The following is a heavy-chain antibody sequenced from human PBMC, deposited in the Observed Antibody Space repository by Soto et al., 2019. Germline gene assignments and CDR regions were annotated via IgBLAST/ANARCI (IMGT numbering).Heavy chain of an antibody. CDR3: ARVSVAGDHYYYYGMDV. V-gene: IGHV1-69*13. J-gene: IGHJ6*02. CDR1: GGTFSSYA. CDR2: IVPICGTA. D-gene: IGHD6-19*01. Sequence: ASVKVSCKASGGTFSSYAISWVRQAPGQGLEWMGGIVPICGTANYAQKFQGRVTIAADESTSTAYMELSSLRSEDTAVYYCARVSVAGDHYYYYGMDVWGQGTTVTVSS.